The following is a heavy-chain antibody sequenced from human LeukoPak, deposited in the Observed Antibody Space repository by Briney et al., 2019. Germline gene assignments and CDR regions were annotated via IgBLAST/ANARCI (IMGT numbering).Heavy chain of an antibody. Sequence: ETLSLTCTVSGGSISSFYWSWIRQPAGKGLEWIGRIYTSGSTNYKPSLRSRVTMSVDMSKSQFSLKQSSVTAADTAVYYCAREIKEDYFDYWGQGTLVTVSS. CDR3: AREIKEDYFDY. CDR2: IYTSGST. V-gene: IGHV4-4*07. CDR1: GGSISSFY. J-gene: IGHJ4*02.